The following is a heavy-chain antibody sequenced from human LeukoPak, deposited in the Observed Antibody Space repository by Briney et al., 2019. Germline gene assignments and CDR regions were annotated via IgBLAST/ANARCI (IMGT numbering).Heavy chain of an antibody. CDR3: ARGGAVWYYDSSGYYPTSYYYGMDV. V-gene: IGHV4-34*01. J-gene: IGHJ6*02. Sequence: PSETLSLTCAVYGGSFSGYYWSWIRQPPGKGLEWIGEINHSGSTNYNPSLKSRVTISVDTSKNQFSLKLSSVTAADTAMYYCARGGAVWYYDSSGYYPTSYYYGMDVWGQGTTVTVSS. CDR2: INHSGST. D-gene: IGHD3-22*01. CDR1: GGSFSGYY.